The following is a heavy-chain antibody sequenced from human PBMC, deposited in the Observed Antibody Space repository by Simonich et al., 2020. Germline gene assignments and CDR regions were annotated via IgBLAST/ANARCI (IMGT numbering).Heavy chain of an antibody. CDR1: GFTFSSYS. Sequence: EVQLVESGGGLVKPGGSLRLSCAASGFTFSSYSMNWVRQAPGKGLEGVSSISSSSSYLYYADSVKGRFTISRDNAKNSLYLQMNSLRAEETAVYYCARDSSEAYSSSFDYWGQGTLVTVSS. CDR3: ARDSSEAYSSSFDY. J-gene: IGHJ4*02. V-gene: IGHV3-21*01. CDR2: ISSSSSYL. D-gene: IGHD6-6*01.